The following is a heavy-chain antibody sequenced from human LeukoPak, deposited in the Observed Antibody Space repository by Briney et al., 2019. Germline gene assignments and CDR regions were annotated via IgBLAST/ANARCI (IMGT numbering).Heavy chain of an antibody. CDR2: ISYDGSNK. CDR1: GFTFSYYG. CDR3: AKQCGGSDWFDAFDI. V-gene: IGHV3-30*18. J-gene: IGHJ3*02. D-gene: IGHD6-19*01. Sequence: PVGSLRLSCAASGFTFSYYGLHWVRQGPGKGLEWVAVISYDGSNKYYADSVKGRFTISRDNSKNTLYLQMNSLRAEDTAVYYCAKQCGGSDWFDAFDIWGQGTMVTVSS.